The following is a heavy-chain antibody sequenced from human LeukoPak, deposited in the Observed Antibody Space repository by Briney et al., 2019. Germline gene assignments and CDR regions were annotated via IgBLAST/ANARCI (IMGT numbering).Heavy chain of an antibody. J-gene: IGHJ4*02. CDR1: DYSIRNGYY. D-gene: IGHD5-18*01. Sequence: SETLSLTCDVSDYSIRNGYYWGWIRQPPGKGLEWIGSIYYSGSTYYNPSLKSRVTISVDTSKNQFSLKLSSVTAADTAVYYCASRGYSYGHENDYWGQGTLVTVSS. CDR2: IYYSGST. CDR3: ASRGYSYGHENDY. V-gene: IGHV4-38-2*01.